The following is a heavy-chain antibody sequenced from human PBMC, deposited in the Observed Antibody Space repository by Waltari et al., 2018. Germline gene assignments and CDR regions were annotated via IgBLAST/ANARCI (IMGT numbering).Heavy chain of an antibody. D-gene: IGHD3-3*01. Sequence: EVQLVESGGGLVQPGRSLRLSCVGSGFSFADRAMHWVRKVPGKGLEWVSGINWNSGNIGYADSVKGRFTISRDNAKNSLYLQINSVRTEDTALYYCTSDAFGNSIGGVFDYWGQGTLVNVSS. CDR1: GFSFADRA. V-gene: IGHV3-9*01. CDR2: INWNSGNI. J-gene: IGHJ4*02. CDR3: TSDAFGNSIGGVFDY.